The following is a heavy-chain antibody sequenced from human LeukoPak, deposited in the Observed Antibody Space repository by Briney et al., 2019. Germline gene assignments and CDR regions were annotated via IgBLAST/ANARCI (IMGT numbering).Heavy chain of an antibody. D-gene: IGHD3-9*01. Sequence: GGSLRLSCAASEFSVGSNYMTWVRQAPGKGLEWVSAISGSGGSTYYADSVKGRFTISRDNSKNTLYLQMNSLRAEDTAVYYCAKDKEAIRRNYFDYWGQGTLVTVSS. CDR2: ISGSGGST. V-gene: IGHV3-23*01. CDR1: EFSVGSNY. J-gene: IGHJ4*02. CDR3: AKDKEAIRRNYFDY.